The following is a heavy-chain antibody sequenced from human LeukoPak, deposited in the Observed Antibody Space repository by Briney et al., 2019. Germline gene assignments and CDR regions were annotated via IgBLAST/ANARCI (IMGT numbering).Heavy chain of an antibody. CDR3: AKRDGSGSYFFDG. D-gene: IGHD2-15*01. V-gene: IGHV3-23*01. CDR2: ISGSGGST. J-gene: IGHJ4*02. CDR1: GFTFSSYA. Sequence: PGGSLRLSCAASGFTFSSYAMSWVRQAPGKGREWVSSISGSGGSTYYADSVKGRFTISRDNSKNTLYLQMNSLRTEDTAVFYCAKRDGSGSYFFDGWGQGTLVTVSS.